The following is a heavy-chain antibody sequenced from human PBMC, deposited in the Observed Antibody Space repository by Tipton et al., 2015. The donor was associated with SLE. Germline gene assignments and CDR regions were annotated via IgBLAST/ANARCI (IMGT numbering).Heavy chain of an antibody. Sequence: TLSLTCSVSGGSISSNYWIWIRQPPGKGLEWIGYISSGGGTNYNPSLKSRVTMSVDTAKNQFSLKLASVTAADTAVYYCARENYVWGGAEYYYMDVWGEGTTVTVSS. J-gene: IGHJ6*03. CDR2: ISSGGGT. D-gene: IGHD3-16*01. V-gene: IGHV4-4*08. CDR3: ARENYVWGGAEYYYMDV. CDR1: GGSISSNY.